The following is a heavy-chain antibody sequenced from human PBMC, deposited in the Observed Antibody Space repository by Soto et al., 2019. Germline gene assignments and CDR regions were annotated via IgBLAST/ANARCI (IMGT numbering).Heavy chain of an antibody. Sequence: EVQLLQSAGGLVKPGGSLRLSCAASGFVLSDFQLNWVRQAPGRGLEWLASITGTSAFLFYADSIKGRFTISRDNPKNFLFLQMDSLGPEDTAVYYCSRDNLAVQGAFDHWGQGALVTVSS. D-gene: IGHD3-10*02. CDR1: GFVLSDFQ. CDR2: ITGTSAFL. CDR3: SRDNLAVQGAFDH. J-gene: IGHJ4*02. V-gene: IGHV3-21*02.